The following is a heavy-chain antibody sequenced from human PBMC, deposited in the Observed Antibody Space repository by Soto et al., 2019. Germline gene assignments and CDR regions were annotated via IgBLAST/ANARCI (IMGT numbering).Heavy chain of an antibody. V-gene: IGHV5-51*01. CDR3: ARHHDSSGYTNAFDI. D-gene: IGHD3-22*01. Sequence: PGASLKISCKGSGYIFTNYWIGWVRQMPGKGLEWMGIIYPGDSDTRYSPSFQGQVTISGDKSISTAYLQWSSLKSSDTAMYYCARHHDSSGYTNAFDIWGQGTMVTVSS. J-gene: IGHJ3*02. CDR1: GYIFTNYW. CDR2: IYPGDSDT.